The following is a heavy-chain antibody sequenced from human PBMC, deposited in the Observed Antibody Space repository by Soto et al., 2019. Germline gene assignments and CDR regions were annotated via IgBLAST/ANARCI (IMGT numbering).Heavy chain of an antibody. Sequence: GESLKISCKGSGYSFTSYWIGWVRQMPGKGLEWMGIIYPGDSDTRYSPSFQGQVTISADKSISTAYLQWSSLKASDTAMYYCARLSINGTLHYYGMVGWGHGTTVPASS. D-gene: IGHD1-20*01. CDR2: IYPGDSDT. J-gene: IGHJ6*02. CDR1: GYSFTSYW. CDR3: ARLSINGTLHYYGMVG. V-gene: IGHV5-51*03.